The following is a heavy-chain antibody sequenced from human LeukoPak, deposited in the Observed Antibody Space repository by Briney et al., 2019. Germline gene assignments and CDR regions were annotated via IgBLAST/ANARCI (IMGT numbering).Heavy chain of an antibody. CDR3: ARDRKFTGDNWFDP. CDR1: GYTFTGYY. D-gene: IGHD1-14*01. J-gene: IGHJ5*02. CDR2: INPNSGGT. V-gene: IGHV1-2*02. Sequence: ASVKVSCKASGYTFTGYYMRRVRQAPGQGLEWMGWINPNSGGTNYAQKFQGRVTMTRDTSISTAYMELSRLRSDDTAVYYCARDRKFTGDNWFDPWGQGTLVTVSS.